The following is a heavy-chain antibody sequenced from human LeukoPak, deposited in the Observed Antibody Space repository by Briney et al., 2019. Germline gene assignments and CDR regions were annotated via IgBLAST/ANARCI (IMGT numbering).Heavy chain of an antibody. CDR2: INPSGGST. Sequence: ASVKVSCKASGYTFTSYYMHWVRQAPRQGLEWMGIINPSGGSTSYAQKFQGRVTMTRDTSTSTVYMELSSLRSEDTAVYYCARELGLTYPFDYWGQGTLVTVSS. CDR3: ARELGLTYPFDY. V-gene: IGHV1-46*01. J-gene: IGHJ4*02. D-gene: IGHD7-27*01. CDR1: GYTFTSYY.